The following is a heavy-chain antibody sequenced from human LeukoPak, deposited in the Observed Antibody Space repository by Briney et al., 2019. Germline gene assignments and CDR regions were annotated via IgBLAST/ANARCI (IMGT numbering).Heavy chain of an antibody. CDR3: ARGPRAGYSSSRFDY. V-gene: IGHV4-34*01. J-gene: IGHJ4*02. CDR2: INHSGST. D-gene: IGHD6-13*01. CDR1: GGSFSGYY. Sequence: SETLSLTCAVYGGSFSGYYWSWTRQPPGKGLEWIGEINHSGSTNYNPSLKSRVTISVDTSKNQFSLKLSSVTAADTAVYYCARGPRAGYSSSRFDYWGQGTLVTVSS.